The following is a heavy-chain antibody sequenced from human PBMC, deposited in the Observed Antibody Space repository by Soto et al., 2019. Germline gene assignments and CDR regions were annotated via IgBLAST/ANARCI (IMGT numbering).Heavy chain of an antibody. CDR1: GGSFSGYY. CDR3: ARGLWFGELLLDFDY. V-gene: IGHV4-34*01. J-gene: IGHJ4*02. CDR2: INHSGST. Sequence: SETLSLTCAVYGGSFSGYYWSWIRQPPGKGLEWIGEINHSGSTNYNPSLKSRVTISVDTSKNQFSLKLSSVTAADTAVYYCARGLWFGELLLDFDYWGQGTLVTVSS. D-gene: IGHD3-10*01.